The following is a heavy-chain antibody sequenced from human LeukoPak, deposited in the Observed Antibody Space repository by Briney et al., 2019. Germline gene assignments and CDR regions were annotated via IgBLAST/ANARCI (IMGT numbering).Heavy chain of an antibody. Sequence: GGSLRLSCAASGFTFSSYGMHWVRQAPGKGLEWVAFIRYDGSNEYYADSVKGRFTISRDNSKNTLYLQMNSLRAEDTAVYYCAKDSGYSYGYDNWGQGTLVTVSS. D-gene: IGHD5-18*01. CDR1: GFTFSSYG. CDR3: AKDSGYSYGYDN. V-gene: IGHV3-30*02. CDR2: IRYDGSNE. J-gene: IGHJ4*02.